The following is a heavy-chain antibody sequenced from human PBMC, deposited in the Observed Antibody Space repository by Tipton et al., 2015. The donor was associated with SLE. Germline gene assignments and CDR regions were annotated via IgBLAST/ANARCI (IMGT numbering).Heavy chain of an antibody. CDR3: ARGSPDFDY. CDR2: INHSGST. V-gene: IGHV4-34*01. CDR1: GGSFSGYY. Sequence: TLSLTCAVYGGSFSGYYWSWIRQPPGKGLEWIGEINHSGSTNYNPSLKSRVTISVDTSKNQFSLKLNSVTAADTAVFYCARGSPDFDYWGQGTLVTVSS. J-gene: IGHJ4*02.